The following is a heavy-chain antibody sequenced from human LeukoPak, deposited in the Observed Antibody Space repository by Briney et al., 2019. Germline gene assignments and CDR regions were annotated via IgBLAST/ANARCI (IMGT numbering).Heavy chain of an antibody. CDR2: IIPIFGTA. CDR3: ARDSRGPLGDYYYYYYMDV. D-gene: IGHD3-16*01. CDR1: GGTFSSYA. V-gene: IGHV1-69*13. Sequence: ASVKVSCKASGGTFSSYAISWVRQAPGQGLEWMGGIIPIFGTANYAQKFQGRVTITADESTSTAYMELSSLRSEDTAVYYCARDSRGPLGDYYYYYYMDVWGKGTTVTVSS. J-gene: IGHJ6*03.